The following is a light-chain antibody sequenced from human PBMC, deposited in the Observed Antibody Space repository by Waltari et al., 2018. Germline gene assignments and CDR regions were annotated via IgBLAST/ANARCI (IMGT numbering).Light chain of an antibody. J-gene: IGKJ2*01. Sequence: EIVLTQSPATLSLSPGERATLFCGASQSVSRNYLAWYQQKPGLAPRLLIYDASFRATGIPDRFSGSGSGTDFTFTISRLEPEDFAVYYCQHYDNFPHTFGQGTKLEIK. V-gene: IGKV3D-20*01. CDR1: QSVSRNY. CDR3: QHYDNFPHT. CDR2: DAS.